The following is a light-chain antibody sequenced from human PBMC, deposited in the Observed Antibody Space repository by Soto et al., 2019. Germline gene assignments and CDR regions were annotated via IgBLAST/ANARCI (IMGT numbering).Light chain of an antibody. CDR2: KAA. CDR1: QTISSW. J-gene: IGKJ1*01. CDR3: QEYISYSAA. Sequence: DIQVTQSRSTLSGSGGDRVTITCRASQTISSWLAGYQQKPGKAPKPLISKAATLKSGVPSRFSGSGSGTQFPLPIRSLQPDDFETYYCQEYISYSAAFGSGPKV. V-gene: IGKV1-5*03.